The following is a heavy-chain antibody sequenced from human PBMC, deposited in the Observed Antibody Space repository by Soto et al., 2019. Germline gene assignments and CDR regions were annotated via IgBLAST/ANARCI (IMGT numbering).Heavy chain of an antibody. CDR1: GFTFSSYA. J-gene: IGHJ4*02. CDR3: AKAVVQAAITTVSFDY. D-gene: IGHD2-2*01. Sequence: GSLRLSCAASGFTFSSYAMSWVRQAPGKGLEWVSAISGSGGSTYYADSVKGRFTISRDNSKNTLYLQMNSLRAEDTAVYYCAKAVVQAAITTVSFDYWGQGTLVTVSS. V-gene: IGHV3-23*01. CDR2: ISGSGGST.